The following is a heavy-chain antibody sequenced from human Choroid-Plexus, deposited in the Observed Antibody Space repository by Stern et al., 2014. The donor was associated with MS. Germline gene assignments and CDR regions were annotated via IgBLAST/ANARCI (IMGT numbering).Heavy chain of an antibody. CDR1: GFTFGSCA. CDR3: AKDRQYLTYFFDH. V-gene: IGHV3-30*18. D-gene: IGHD2/OR15-2a*01. J-gene: IGHJ5*02. Sequence: VHLVESGGGVVQPGRPLRLSCVASGFTFGSCAMHWVRPAPGKGLEWVAGVSYGGSNKYYADSVKGRFTISRDNSQNTLYMQMSSLRPEDTAVYYCAKDRQYLTYFFDHWGQGSLVTVSS. CDR2: VSYGGSNK.